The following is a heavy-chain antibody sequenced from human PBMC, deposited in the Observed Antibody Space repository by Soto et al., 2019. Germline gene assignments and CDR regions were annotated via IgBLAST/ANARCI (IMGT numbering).Heavy chain of an antibody. V-gene: IGHV3-21*01. Sequence: KAXGSLRLSCDASGXTFSRVSMNWVRQVPGKGLELVASISSGSSDTLYADSVKGRFIISIDNARNSMFLQMNTLRPEDTAMYYCARVDYWGPGTQGTVS. CDR3: ARVDY. J-gene: IGHJ4*02. CDR1: GXTFSRVS. CDR2: ISSGSSDT.